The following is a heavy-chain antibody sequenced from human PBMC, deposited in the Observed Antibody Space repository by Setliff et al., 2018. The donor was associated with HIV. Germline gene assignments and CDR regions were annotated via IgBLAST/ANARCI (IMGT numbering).Heavy chain of an antibody. D-gene: IGHD3-10*01. CDR2: IWYDGTYK. V-gene: IGHV3-33*06. Sequence: SCAASGFTFSSYGMHWVRQAPGKGLEWVAVIWYDGTYKYYADSVKGRFTISRDNSKNTLYLQMNSLRAEDTAVFYCAKDISLLHPYYYFDYWGQGTLVTVSS. CDR1: GFTFSSYG. CDR3: AKDISLLHPYYYFDY. J-gene: IGHJ4*02.